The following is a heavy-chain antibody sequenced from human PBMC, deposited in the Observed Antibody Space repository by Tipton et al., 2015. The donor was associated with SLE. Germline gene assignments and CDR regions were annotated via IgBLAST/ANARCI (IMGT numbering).Heavy chain of an antibody. CDR2: IYTSGST. J-gene: IGHJ4*02. CDR3: ARGRYSGSAY. D-gene: IGHD5-12*01. Sequence: TLSLTCTVSGGSISSGSYYWSWIRQPAGKGLEWIGRIYTSGSTNYNPSLKSRVTISVGTSKNQFSLKLSSVTAADTVVYYCARGRYSGSAYWGQGTLVTVSS. V-gene: IGHV4-61*02. CDR1: GGSISSGSYY.